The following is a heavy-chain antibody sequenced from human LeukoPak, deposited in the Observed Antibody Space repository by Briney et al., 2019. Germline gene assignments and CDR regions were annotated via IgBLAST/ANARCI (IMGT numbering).Heavy chain of an antibody. Sequence: GGSLRLSCSASGFTFSTYWMHWVRQAPGKGLVSVSRINGDGSTTYYADSVKGRFTISRDNAKNTLYLQMSSLRAEDTALYYCARDHCSGGSCYWPYHGMDVWGQGTTVTVSS. CDR2: INGDGSTT. V-gene: IGHV3-74*01. D-gene: IGHD2-15*01. CDR3: ARDHCSGGSCYWPYHGMDV. J-gene: IGHJ6*02. CDR1: GFTFSTYW.